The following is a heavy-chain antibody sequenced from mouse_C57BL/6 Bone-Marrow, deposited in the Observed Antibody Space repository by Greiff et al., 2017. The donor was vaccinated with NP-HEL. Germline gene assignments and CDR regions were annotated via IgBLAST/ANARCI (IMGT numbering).Heavy chain of an antibody. V-gene: IGHV1-64*01. J-gene: IGHJ1*03. D-gene: IGHD1-1*01. Sequence: QVQLQQSGAELVKPGASVKLSCKASGYTFTSYWMHWVKQRPGQGLEWIGMIHPNSGSTNYNEKFKSKATLTVDKSSSTAYMQLSGLTSEDSAVYYCARRSITTVVAWYFDVWGTGTTVTVSS. CDR2: IHPNSGST. CDR1: GYTFTSYW. CDR3: ARRSITTVVAWYFDV.